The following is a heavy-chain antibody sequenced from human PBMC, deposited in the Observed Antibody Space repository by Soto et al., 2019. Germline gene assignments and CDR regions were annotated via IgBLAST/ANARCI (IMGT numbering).Heavy chain of an antibody. J-gene: IGHJ6*03. D-gene: IGHD6-19*01. CDR3: ASNPRAVAAMHMDV. CDR1: GGTFSSYA. Sequence: QVQLVQSGAEVKKPGSSVNVSWKASGGTFSSYAFNWVRQAPGHGLEWMGRIIPILGIGDYAQRFQGRVTITADKSTSTVYMELSNLRSEDTAVYYCASNPRAVAAMHMDVWGKGTMVTVSS. V-gene: IGHV1-69*04. CDR2: IIPILGIG.